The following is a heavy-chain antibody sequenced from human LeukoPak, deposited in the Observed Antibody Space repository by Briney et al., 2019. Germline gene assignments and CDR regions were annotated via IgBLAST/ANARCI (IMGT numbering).Heavy chain of an antibody. D-gene: IGHD5-18*01. CDR1: GGSISSGGYS. V-gene: IGHV4-30-2*01. CDR3: ARDKHTAMGLFHFDY. Sequence: SQTLSLTCAVSGGSISSGGYSWSWIRQPPGKGLEWIGYIYHSGSTYYNPSLKSRVTISVDRSKNQFSLKLSSVTAADTAVYYCARDKHTAMGLFHFDYWGQGTLVTVSS. CDR2: IYHSGST. J-gene: IGHJ4*02.